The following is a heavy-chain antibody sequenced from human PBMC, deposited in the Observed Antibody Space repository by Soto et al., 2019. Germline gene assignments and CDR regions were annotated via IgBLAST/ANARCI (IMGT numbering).Heavy chain of an antibody. D-gene: IGHD3-3*01. CDR1: GFTFDDYA. J-gene: IGHJ5*02. CDR2: ISWNSGSI. Sequence: EVQLVESGGGLVQPGRSLRLSCAASGFTFDDYAMHWVRQAPGKGLEWVSGISWNSGSIGYADSVKGRFTISRDNAKNSLYLQMNSLRAEDTALYYCAKDAFPLEGLNWFDPWGQGTLVTVSS. V-gene: IGHV3-9*01. CDR3: AKDAFPLEGLNWFDP.